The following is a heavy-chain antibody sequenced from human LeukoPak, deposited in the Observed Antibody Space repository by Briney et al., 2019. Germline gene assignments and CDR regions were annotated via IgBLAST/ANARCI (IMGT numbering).Heavy chain of an antibody. V-gene: IGHV3-21*01. Sequence: GGSLRLSCAASGFTFSSYTMNWVRQAPGKGLEWVSSISSDSNYIYYADSVKGRFTVSRDNACNSLYLQMNSLRAEDTAVYYCARKENILTGYYDHWGQGTLVTVSS. D-gene: IGHD3-9*01. J-gene: IGHJ5*02. CDR2: ISSDSNYI. CDR3: ARKENILTGYYDH. CDR1: GFTFSSYT.